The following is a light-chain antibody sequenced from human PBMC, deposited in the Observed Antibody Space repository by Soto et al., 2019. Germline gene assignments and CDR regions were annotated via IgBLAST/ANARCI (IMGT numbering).Light chain of an antibody. Sequence: QSVLTQPPSASGTPGQRVTISCSGSSSNIGSRAVNWYQHLPGTAPKLLIYSSSQRPSGVPDRFSGSKSGTSASLAISGLQSEDEADYYCAAWDDSLKGVVFGGGTQLTVL. CDR1: SSNIGSRA. CDR3: AAWDDSLKGVV. J-gene: IGLJ2*01. V-gene: IGLV1-44*01. CDR2: SSS.